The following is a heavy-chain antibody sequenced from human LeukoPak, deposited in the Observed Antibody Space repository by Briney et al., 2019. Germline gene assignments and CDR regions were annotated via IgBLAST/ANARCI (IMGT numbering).Heavy chain of an antibody. J-gene: IGHJ4*02. CDR1: GFTFSSYA. CDR3: AKDRSAFDWLLANY. Sequence: PGASLRLSCAASGFTFSSYAMSWVRQAPGKGLEWVSAISGSGGSTYYADSVKGRFTISRDNSKNTLYLQMNSLGAEDTAVYYCAKDRSAFDWLLANYWGQGTLVTVSS. CDR2: ISGSGGST. V-gene: IGHV3-23*01. D-gene: IGHD3-9*01.